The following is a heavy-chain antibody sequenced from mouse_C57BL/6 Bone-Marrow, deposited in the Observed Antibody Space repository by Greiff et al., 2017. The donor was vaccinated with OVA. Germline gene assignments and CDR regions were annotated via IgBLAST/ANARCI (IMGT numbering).Heavy chain of an antibody. D-gene: IGHD1-1*01. CDR1: GYTFTGYW. Sequence: QVQLQQSGAELMKPGASVKLSCKATGYTFTGYWIEWVKQRPGHGLEWIGEILPGSGSTNYNEKFKGKATFTADTSSNTAYMQLSSLTTEDSASYYCARFLIYYYGIWYFDVWGTGTTVTVSS. CDR3: ARFLIYYYGIWYFDV. CDR2: ILPGSGST. J-gene: IGHJ1*03. V-gene: IGHV1-9*01.